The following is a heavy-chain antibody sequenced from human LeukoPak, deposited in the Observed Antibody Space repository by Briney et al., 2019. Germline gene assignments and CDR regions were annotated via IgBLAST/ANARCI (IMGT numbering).Heavy chain of an antibody. CDR3: ATGVKMGLLKDAFDI. D-gene: IGHD3-10*01. CDR2: FDPEDGET. CDR1: GYTLTELS. V-gene: IGHV1-24*01. Sequence: GASVKVSCKVSGYTLTELSMHWVRQAPGKGLEWMGGFDPEDGETIYAQKFQGRVTMTEDTSTDTAYMELSSLRSEDTAVYYCATGVKMGLLKDAFDIWGQGTMVTVSS. J-gene: IGHJ3*02.